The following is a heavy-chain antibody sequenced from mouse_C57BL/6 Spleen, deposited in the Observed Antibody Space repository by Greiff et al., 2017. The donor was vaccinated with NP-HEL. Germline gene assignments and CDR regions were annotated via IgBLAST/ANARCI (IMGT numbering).Heavy chain of an antibody. D-gene: IGHD1-1*01. CDR1: GYTFTSYW. CDR3: ARDGLLRDYYAMDY. CDR2: LYPGSGST. V-gene: IGHV1-55*01. Sequence: QVQLQQPGAELVKPGASVKMSCKASGYTFTSYWITWVKQRPGQGLEWIGDLYPGSGSTNYNEKFKSKATLTVDTSSSTAYMQLSSLTSEDSAVYYCARDGLLRDYYAMDYWGQGTSVTVSS. J-gene: IGHJ4*01.